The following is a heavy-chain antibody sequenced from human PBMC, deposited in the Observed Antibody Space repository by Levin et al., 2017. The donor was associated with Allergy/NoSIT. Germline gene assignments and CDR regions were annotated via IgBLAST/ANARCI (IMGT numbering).Heavy chain of an antibody. Sequence: GGSLRLSCAASGFTFSSYGMHWVRQAPGKGLEWVAVISYDGSNKYYADSVKGRFTISRDNSKNTLYLQMNSLRAEDTAVYYCAKVSQGYCSGGSCYSPYYYYYYMDVWGKGTTVTVSS. CDR3: AKVSQGYCSGGSCYSPYYYYYYMDV. CDR1: GFTFSSYG. CDR2: ISYDGSNK. V-gene: IGHV3-30*18. D-gene: IGHD2-15*01. J-gene: IGHJ6*03.